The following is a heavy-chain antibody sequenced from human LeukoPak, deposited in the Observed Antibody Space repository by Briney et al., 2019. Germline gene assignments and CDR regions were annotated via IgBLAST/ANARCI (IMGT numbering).Heavy chain of an antibody. V-gene: IGHV1-18*01. J-gene: IGHJ4*02. CDR2: ISAYNGNT. CDR3: ARESISYDYVWGSYRYTDY. Sequence: ASVNVTCKASVYTFTSYGISWVRQAPGQGLEWMGWISAYNGNTNYAQKLQGRVTMTTDTSTSTAYMELRSLRSDATAVHYCARESISYDYVWGSYRYTDYWGQGTLVTVSS. CDR1: VYTFTSYG. D-gene: IGHD3-16*02.